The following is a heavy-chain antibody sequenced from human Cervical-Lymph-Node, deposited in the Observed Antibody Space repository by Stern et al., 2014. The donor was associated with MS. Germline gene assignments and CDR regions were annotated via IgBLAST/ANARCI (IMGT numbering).Heavy chain of an antibody. Sequence: QVQLQQWGAGLLRPSETLSLTCAVHGASFTDNYWSWIRQTPGKGLEWIGEINHSGKTHHNPSLMSRVTLSVDASKNQFSLTLNSVTASDTAVYYCARERKVERSARVFVSFDVWGQGTLLTVSS. D-gene: IGHD1-1*01. V-gene: IGHV4-34*01. CDR2: INHSGKT. CDR3: ARERKVERSARVFVSFDV. CDR1: GASFTDNY. J-gene: IGHJ3*01.